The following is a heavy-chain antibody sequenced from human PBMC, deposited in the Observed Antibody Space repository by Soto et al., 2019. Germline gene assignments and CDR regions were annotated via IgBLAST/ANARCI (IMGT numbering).Heavy chain of an antibody. CDR3: ARRGIAVALYS. Sequence: LQLQESGPGLVKPSETLSLSCTVSDGSVSSSTYYWGWIRQPPGKGLEWIGSFYYSGSTYYNPSPTSRGTISVDTSKNQFSLKLSSVTAADTAVYYCARRGIAVALYSWGQGTLVTVSS. D-gene: IGHD6-19*01. CDR1: DGSVSSSTYY. V-gene: IGHV4-39*01. CDR2: FYYSGST. J-gene: IGHJ4*02.